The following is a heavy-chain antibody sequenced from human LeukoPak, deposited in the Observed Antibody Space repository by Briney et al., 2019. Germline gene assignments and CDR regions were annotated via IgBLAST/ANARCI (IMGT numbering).Heavy chain of an antibody. J-gene: IGHJ4*02. CDR2: ISYDGSNK. Sequence: PGRSLRLSCAASGFTFSSYAMHWVRQAPGKGLEWVAVISYDGSNKYYADSVKGRFTISRDNSKNTLYLQMNSLRAEDTAVYYCARGALNILTGYQGYWDQGTLVTVSS. D-gene: IGHD3-9*01. V-gene: IGHV3-30-3*01. CDR3: ARGALNILTGYQGY. CDR1: GFTFSSYA.